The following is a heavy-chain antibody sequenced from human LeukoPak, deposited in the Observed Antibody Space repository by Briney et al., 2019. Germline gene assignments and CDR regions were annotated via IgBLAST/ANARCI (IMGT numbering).Heavy chain of an antibody. Sequence: PSETLSLTCTVSGASMSRYYWSWIRQPAEKGLEWIGHIDSSGRPNYNPSLKSRVTMSLDTSKNQFSLKLTSVTAADTAVYYCAKGGSTNFYYGDVWGQGTTVTVSS. J-gene: IGHJ6*02. D-gene: IGHD2/OR15-2a*01. CDR3: AKGGSTNFYYGDV. V-gene: IGHV4-4*07. CDR2: IDSSGRP. CDR1: GASMSRYY.